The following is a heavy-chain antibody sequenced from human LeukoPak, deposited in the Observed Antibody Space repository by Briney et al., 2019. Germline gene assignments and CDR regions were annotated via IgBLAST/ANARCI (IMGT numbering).Heavy chain of an antibody. CDR1: GFTFSDFA. CDR3: AKARRAVVEAATNY. J-gene: IGHJ4*02. CDR2: ISGSGGST. Sequence: GGSLRLSCAASGFTFSDFAMNWVRQPPGKGLEWVTAISGSGGSTYYADSVKGRFTISRDNSKNPLFLQMNSPTAEDTGVYYCAKARRAVVEAATNYWRQGTRVTVSS. V-gene: IGHV3-23*01. D-gene: IGHD2-15*01.